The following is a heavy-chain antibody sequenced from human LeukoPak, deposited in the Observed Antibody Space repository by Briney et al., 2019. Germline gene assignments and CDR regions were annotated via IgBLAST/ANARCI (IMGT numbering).Heavy chain of an antibody. CDR1: GGSFSGYY. J-gene: IGHJ4*02. CDR3: ARSRRRNAPFDY. D-gene: IGHD1-1*01. CDR2: INHSGST. Sequence: SETLSLTCAVYGGSFSGYYWSWIRQPPGKGLEWIGEINHSGSTNYNPSLKSRVTISVDTSKNQFSLKLSSVTAADTAVYYCARSRRRNAPFDYWGQGTLVTVSS. V-gene: IGHV4-34*01.